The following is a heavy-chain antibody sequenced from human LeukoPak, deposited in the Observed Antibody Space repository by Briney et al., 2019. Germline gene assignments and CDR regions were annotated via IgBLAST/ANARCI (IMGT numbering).Heavy chain of an antibody. J-gene: IGHJ4*02. CDR2: IYHSGST. CDR3: ARQNPAAAGQGLDY. Sequence: PSGTLSLTCAVSGGSITSDNWWTWVRQPPGKGLEWIGAIYHSGSTDYNPSLKSRVTISVDKSKNQFSLKLSSVTATDTAVYYCARQNPAAAGQGLDYWGQGALVTVSS. D-gene: IGHD6-13*01. V-gene: IGHV4-4*02. CDR1: GGSITSDNW.